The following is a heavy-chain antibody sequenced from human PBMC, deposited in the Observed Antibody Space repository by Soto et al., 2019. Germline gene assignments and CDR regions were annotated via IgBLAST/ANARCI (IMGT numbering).Heavy chain of an antibody. CDR3: ARASPVVTDV. CDR1: GGFI. J-gene: IGHJ6*02. Sequence: SETLSLTCTVSGGFIWGWIRQSPEKGLEWIGYIYNSGRYNYNPSLKSRLTISIGTSKNQFSLKLSSVTAADTAVYYCARASPVVTDVWGQGTTVTVSS. V-gene: IGHV4-4*09. D-gene: IGHD5-18*01. CDR2: IYNSGRY.